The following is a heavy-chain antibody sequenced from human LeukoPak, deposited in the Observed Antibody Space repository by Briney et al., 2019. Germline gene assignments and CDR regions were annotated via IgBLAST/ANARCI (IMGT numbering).Heavy chain of an antibody. Sequence: PGGSLRLSCAASGFTFSSYSMDWVRQAPGKGLEWVSYISSSSSLIYYADSVKGRFTISRDNAKNSLYLQMNSLRDEVTAVYYCARDDIAVPGGADVFDTWGQGTMVTVSS. CDR2: ISSSSSLI. V-gene: IGHV3-48*02. J-gene: IGHJ3*02. D-gene: IGHD6-19*01. CDR1: GFTFSSYS. CDR3: ARDDIAVPGGADVFDT.